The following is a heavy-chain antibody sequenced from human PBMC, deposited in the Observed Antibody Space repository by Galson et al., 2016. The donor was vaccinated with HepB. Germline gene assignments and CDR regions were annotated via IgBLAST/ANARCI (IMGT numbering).Heavy chain of an antibody. J-gene: IGHJ4*02. CDR3: ARELDHSFYFDY. Sequence: SVKVSCKASGYTFNTYNMHWVRQAPGQGLEWMGIIKPSGGNTIYAQKFQDRITMNRDTSTSTVYMELISLRSEDTAVYYCARELDHSFYFDYWGQGTLLTVSS. V-gene: IGHV1-46*02. CDR1: GYTFNTYN. CDR2: IKPSGGNT. D-gene: IGHD1-14*01.